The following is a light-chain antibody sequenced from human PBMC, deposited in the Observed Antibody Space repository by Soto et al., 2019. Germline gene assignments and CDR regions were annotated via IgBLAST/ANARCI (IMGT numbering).Light chain of an antibody. J-gene: IGKJ1*01. V-gene: IGKV4-1*01. CDR2: WAS. CDR1: QSVLNSSNNKNY. CDR3: QQYDDTPRT. Sequence: DVVMTQSPDSLAVSLGERATINCKSSQSVLNSSNNKNYLAWYQQKPGQPPKLLIYWASTRESGVPDRFSGSGSGTDFTLTISSPQAEDVAVYYCQQYDDTPRTFGQGTKVEIK.